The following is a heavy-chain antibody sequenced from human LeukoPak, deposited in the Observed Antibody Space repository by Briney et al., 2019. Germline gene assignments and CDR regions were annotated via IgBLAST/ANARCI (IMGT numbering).Heavy chain of an antibody. V-gene: IGHV1-69*04. CDR1: GGAFSSSA. Sequence: SVKVSCKTSGGAFSSSAITWVRQAPGQGLEWMGRIIPVLNITSYAQKFQGRVTITADTSTSTVYMELSSLRSEETAVYYYARDQGLTAPPPYGLDVWGQGTTVIVSS. CDR2: IIPVLNIT. J-gene: IGHJ6*02. CDR3: ARDQGLTAPPPYGLDV. D-gene: IGHD4/OR15-4a*01.